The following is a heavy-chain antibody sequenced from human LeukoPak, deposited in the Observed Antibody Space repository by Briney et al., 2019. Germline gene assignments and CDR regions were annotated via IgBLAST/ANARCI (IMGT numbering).Heavy chain of an antibody. CDR3: ATVKYDYGDPVGWFDP. CDR2: ILSTGTT. J-gene: IGHJ5*02. Sequence: GGSLRLSCAASGFPFSASAMTWVRQAPGKGLEWVSHILSTGTTYYADSMRGRFTISRDNSKNTLYLLMTSLRADDTAVYYCATVKYDYGDPVGWFDPWGQGALVTVSS. D-gene: IGHD4-17*01. V-gene: IGHV3-23*01. CDR1: GFPFSASA.